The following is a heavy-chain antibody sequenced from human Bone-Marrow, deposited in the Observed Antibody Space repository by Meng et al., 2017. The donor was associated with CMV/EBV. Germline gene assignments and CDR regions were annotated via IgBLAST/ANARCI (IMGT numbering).Heavy chain of an antibody. CDR2: IYYSGST. Sequence: ESLKISCTVSGGSVNSGSYYWSWIRQPPGKGLEWIGYIYYSGSTNYNPSLKSRVTISLDTSKNQFSLKLNSVTAADTAVYYCALAILGYCSSTSCSYSFFPYYYYGMDVWGQGNAGHRLL. V-gene: IGHV4-61*01. J-gene: IGHJ6*02. CDR3: ALAILGYCSSTSCSYSFFPYYYYGMDV. CDR1: GGSVNSGSYY. D-gene: IGHD2-2*01.